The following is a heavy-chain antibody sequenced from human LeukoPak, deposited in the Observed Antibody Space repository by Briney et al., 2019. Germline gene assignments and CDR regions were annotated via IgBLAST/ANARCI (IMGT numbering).Heavy chain of an antibody. J-gene: IGHJ2*01. D-gene: IGHD3-16*01. CDR1: GFAFNLYG. CDR2: ISGSSVGT. CDR3: AKLGTYWYFDV. Sequence: GGSLRLSCAASGFAFNLYGMAWVRQAPGKGLEWVSGISGSSVGTYYADSVKGRFTISRDNPKNVLFLQMNNLRVEDTAVYFCAKLGTYWYFDVWGRGTLVTVSS. V-gene: IGHV3-23*01.